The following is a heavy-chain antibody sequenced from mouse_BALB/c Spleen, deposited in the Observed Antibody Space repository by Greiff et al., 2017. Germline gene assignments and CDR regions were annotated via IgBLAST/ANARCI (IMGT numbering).Heavy chain of an antibody. CDR2: IRLKSDNYAT. Sequence: EVKLMESGGGLVQPGGSMKLSCVASGFTFSSYWMSWVRQSPEKGLEWVAEIRLKSDNYATHYAESVKGKFTISRDDSKSRLYLQMNSLRAEDTGIYYCTLYGYDLAWFAYWGQGTLVTVSA. CDR1: GFTFSSYW. V-gene: IGHV6-6*02. CDR3: TLYGYDLAWFAY. D-gene: IGHD2-2*01. J-gene: IGHJ3*01.